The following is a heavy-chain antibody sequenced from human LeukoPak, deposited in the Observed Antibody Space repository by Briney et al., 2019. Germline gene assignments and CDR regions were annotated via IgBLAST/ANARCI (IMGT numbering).Heavy chain of an antibody. CDR1: GFTFGDYY. CDR2: ISSSGDTI. D-gene: IGHD6-13*01. J-gene: IGHJ5*02. Sequence: GGPLRLSCAASGFTFGDYYMTWIRQAPGKGLEWVSYISSSGDTIDYADSVKGRFTISRDNAKNSLYMQMNSLRAEDTAVYYCARAFSSSWYRWFDPWGQGTLVTVSS. V-gene: IGHV3-11*01. CDR3: ARAFSSSWYRWFDP.